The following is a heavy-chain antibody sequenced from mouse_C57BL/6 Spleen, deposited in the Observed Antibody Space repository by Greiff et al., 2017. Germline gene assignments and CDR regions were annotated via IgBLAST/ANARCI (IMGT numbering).Heavy chain of an antibody. J-gene: IGHJ1*03. Sequence: EVQLVESGEGLVKPGGSLKLSCAASGFTFSSYAMSWVRQTPEKRLEWVAYISSGGDYIYYADTVKGRFTISRDNARNTLYLQMSSLKSEDTAMYYCTREGLGRWYFDVWGTGTTVTVSS. CDR1: GFTFSSYA. CDR3: TREGLGRWYFDV. V-gene: IGHV5-9-1*02. CDR2: ISSGGDYI. D-gene: IGHD4-1*01.